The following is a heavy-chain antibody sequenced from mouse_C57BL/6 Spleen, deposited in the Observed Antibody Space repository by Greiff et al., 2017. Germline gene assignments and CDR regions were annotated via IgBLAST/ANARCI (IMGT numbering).Heavy chain of an antibody. Sequence: EVQGVESGGDLVKPGGSLKLSCAASGFTFSSYGMSWVRQTPDKRLEWVATISSGGSYTYYPDSVKGRFTISRDNAKNTLYLQMSSLKSEDTAMYYCARHFGGYYFDYWGQGTTLTVSS. V-gene: IGHV5-6*01. CDR3: ARHFGGYYFDY. D-gene: IGHD3-1*01. J-gene: IGHJ2*01. CDR1: GFTFSSYG. CDR2: ISSGGSYT.